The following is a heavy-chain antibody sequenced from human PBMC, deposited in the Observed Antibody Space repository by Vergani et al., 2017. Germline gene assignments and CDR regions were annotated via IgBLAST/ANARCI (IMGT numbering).Heavy chain of an antibody. CDR2: IYYSGST. CDR1: GGSISSSSYY. CDR3: AGWGRGIAVAGPYYYYGMDV. J-gene: IGHJ6*02. Sequence: QLQLQESGPGLVKPSDTLSLTCTVSGGSISSSSYYWSWIRQHPGKGLEWIGYIYYSGSTYYNASLKSRVTISVDTSKNQFSLKLSSVTAADTAVYYCAGWGRGIAVAGPYYYYGMDVWGQGTTVTVSS. D-gene: IGHD6-19*01. V-gene: IGHV4-31*03.